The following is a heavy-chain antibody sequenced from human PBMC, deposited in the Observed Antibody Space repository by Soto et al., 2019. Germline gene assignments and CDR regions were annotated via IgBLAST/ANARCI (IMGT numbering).Heavy chain of an antibody. CDR2: IYYSGST. Sequence: PSETLSLTCTVSGGSISSGDYYWSWIRQPPGKGLEWIGYIYYSGSTYYNPSLKSRVTISVDTSKNQFSLKLSSVTAADTAVYYCARAYKDDYRPLLSLLDYWGQGTLVTVSS. CDR3: ARAYKDDYRPLLSLLDY. D-gene: IGHD2-2*01. CDR1: GGSISSGDYY. J-gene: IGHJ4*02. V-gene: IGHV4-30-4*01.